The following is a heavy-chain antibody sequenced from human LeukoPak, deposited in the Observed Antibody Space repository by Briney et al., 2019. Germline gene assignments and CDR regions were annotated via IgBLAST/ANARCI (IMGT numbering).Heavy chain of an antibody. CDR2: TYYRSKFYN. V-gene: IGHV6-1*01. CDR3: VRGQWNSIYYFDS. J-gene: IGHJ4*02. D-gene: IGHD6-19*01. CDR1: GDSFSRNNAG. Sequence: SQTLSLTCAISGDSFSRNNAGWNWIRQSPSRGLEWLVRTYYRSKFYNDYAVSVQSRITIDPDTSRNQFSLQLNSVTPEDTAIYYCVRGQWNSIYYFDSWGQGTLVTVSS.